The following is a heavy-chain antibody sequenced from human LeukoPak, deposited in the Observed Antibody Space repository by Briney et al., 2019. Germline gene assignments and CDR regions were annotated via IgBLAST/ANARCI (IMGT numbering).Heavy chain of an antibody. CDR3: AKDRPHSSGWGTPADF. CDR1: GFTFSTSG. CDR2: VPFDGIKK. J-gene: IGHJ4*02. V-gene: IGHV3-30*02. D-gene: IGHD6-19*01. Sequence: PGGSLRLSCAASGFTFSTSGMHWVRQAPVKGLEWVAYVPFDGIKKFYADSVRGRFTISRDNSKNTLYLQLNSLRPDDTAGYYCAKDRPHSSGWGTPADFWGQGTLVTVSS.